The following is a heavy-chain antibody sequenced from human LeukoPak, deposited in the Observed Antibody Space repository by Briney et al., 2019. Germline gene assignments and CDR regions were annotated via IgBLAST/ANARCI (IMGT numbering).Heavy chain of an antibody. J-gene: IGHJ3*02. D-gene: IGHD6-19*01. CDR2: INPSGGTT. CDR3: ARVPVAGTRDAFDI. Sequence: ASVTDSCKASGYIFTGYCMHWVRQAPGQGLEWLGIINPSGGTTSYAQKFQGRVTMTRDTSTSTVYMELPSLRSEDTAVYSCARVPVAGTRDAFDIWGQGTMVTVSS. V-gene: IGHV1-46*01. CDR1: GYIFTGYC.